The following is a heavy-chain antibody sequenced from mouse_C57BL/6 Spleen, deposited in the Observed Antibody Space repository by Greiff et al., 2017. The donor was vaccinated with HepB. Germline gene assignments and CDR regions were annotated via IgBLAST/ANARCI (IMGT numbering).Heavy chain of an antibody. D-gene: IGHD2-4*01. CDR3: ARIRLRRGDY. CDR1: GYTFTSYW. V-gene: IGHV1-69*01. J-gene: IGHJ2*01. Sequence: QVQLQQPGAELVMPGASVKLSCKASGYTFTSYWMHWVKQRPGQGLEWIGEIDPSDSYTNYNQKFKGKSTLTVDKSSSSAYMQLSSLTSEDSAVYYCARIRLRRGDYWGQGTTLTVSS. CDR2: IDPSDSYT.